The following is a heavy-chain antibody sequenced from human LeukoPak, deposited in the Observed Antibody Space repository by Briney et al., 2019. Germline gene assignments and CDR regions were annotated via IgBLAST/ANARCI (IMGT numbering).Heavy chain of an antibody. J-gene: IGHJ6*03. V-gene: IGHV1-69*13. D-gene: IGHD3-10*01. CDR1: GGTFSSYA. CDR3: ARGESRYGSGSYLRPYYYYYMDV. CDR2: IIPILGTA. Sequence: GASVKVSCKASGGTFSSYAISWVRQAPGQGLEWMGGIIPILGTANYAQKFQGRVTITADESTSTAYMELSSLRSEDTAAYYCARGESRYGSGSYLRPYYYYYMDVWGKGTTVTISS.